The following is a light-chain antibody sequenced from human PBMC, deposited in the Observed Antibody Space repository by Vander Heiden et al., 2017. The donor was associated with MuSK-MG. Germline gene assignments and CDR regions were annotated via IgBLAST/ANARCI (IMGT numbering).Light chain of an antibody. V-gene: IGKV1-39*01. Sequence: IQMTQSPPSLSASLGDIVTIPCRASPSISSYLNWYPQKPGKAPKLLIYAASSLQSGVPLTSRRTGPGTDFTLSIRMLLPAAFAPSSCQQSYSTPPTSGGGTKVELK. J-gene: IGKJ4*01. CDR1: PSISSY. CDR3: QQSYSTPPT. CDR2: AAS.